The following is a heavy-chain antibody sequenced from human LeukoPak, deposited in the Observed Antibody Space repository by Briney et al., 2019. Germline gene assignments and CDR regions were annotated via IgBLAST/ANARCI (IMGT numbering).Heavy chain of an antibody. CDR3: AREDYDSSGYYYH. CDR1: GFTFSSYG. Sequence: SGGSLRLSCAASGFTFSSYGMHWVRQAPGKGLEWVAVIWYDGSNKYYADSVKGRFTISRDNSKSTLYLQMNSLRAEDTAVYYCAREDYDSSGYYYHWGQGTLVTVSS. V-gene: IGHV3-33*01. J-gene: IGHJ5*02. CDR2: IWYDGSNK. D-gene: IGHD3-22*01.